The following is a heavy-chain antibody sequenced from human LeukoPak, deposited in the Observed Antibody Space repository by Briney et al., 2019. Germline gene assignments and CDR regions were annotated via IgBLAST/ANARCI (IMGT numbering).Heavy chain of an antibody. Sequence: GRSLRLSCAASGFTFSDYSFNWLRQAPGKGLEWISFISSSSNTVYYADSVKGRFTISRDNARNSLYRQMHSLGDEDTAVYYCATDRAYGDSVYWYFDLWGRGTLLIVSS. CDR3: ATDRAYGDSVYWYFDL. V-gene: IGHV3-48*02. D-gene: IGHD4-17*01. J-gene: IGHJ2*01. CDR1: GFTFSDYS. CDR2: ISSSSNTV.